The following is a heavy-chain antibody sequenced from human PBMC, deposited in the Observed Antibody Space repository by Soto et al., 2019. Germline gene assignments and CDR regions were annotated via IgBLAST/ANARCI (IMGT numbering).Heavy chain of an antibody. CDR2: IWYDGSKK. D-gene: IGHD2-21*02. J-gene: IGHJ4*02. CDR1: GFSFSTYG. CDR3: ARVGVAGVTAHLDY. V-gene: IGHV3-33*01. Sequence: QVQLVESGGGVVQHGRSLRLSCEASGFSFSTYGIHWVRQAPGKGLEWVAFIWYDGSKKYYGDSVKGRFTISRDNSKNTLYLQMNGLRAEDTALYYCARVGVAGVTAHLDYWGQGTRVTVSS.